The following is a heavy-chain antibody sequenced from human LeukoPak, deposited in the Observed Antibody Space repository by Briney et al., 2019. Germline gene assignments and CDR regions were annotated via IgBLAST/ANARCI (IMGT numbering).Heavy chain of an antibody. J-gene: IGHJ4*02. Sequence: GGSLRLSCAASGFTFSSYWMHWVRQAPGKGLVWVSRINSDGSSRSYADSVTGRFTISRDNAKNTLYLQMNSLRAEDTAVYYCARESYDSSGYYYGGGFDYWGQGTLVTVSS. V-gene: IGHV3-74*01. D-gene: IGHD3-22*01. CDR2: INSDGSSR. CDR3: ARESYDSSGYYYGGGFDY. CDR1: GFTFSSYW.